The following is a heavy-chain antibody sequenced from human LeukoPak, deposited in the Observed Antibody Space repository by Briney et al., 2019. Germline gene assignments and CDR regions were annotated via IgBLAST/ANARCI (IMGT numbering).Heavy chain of an antibody. Sequence: ASVKVSCKASGDSFSNYGFTWVRQAPGQWLEWMGWISADSGNRYYAQNFQHRVTMTTDTSTSTGYMELRRLRSDDTAVYYCASGSYLWGGMDVWGQGTTVTVSS. V-gene: IGHV1-18*01. D-gene: IGHD1-26*01. CDR1: GDSFSNYG. J-gene: IGHJ6*02. CDR3: ASGSYLWGGMDV. CDR2: ISADSGNR.